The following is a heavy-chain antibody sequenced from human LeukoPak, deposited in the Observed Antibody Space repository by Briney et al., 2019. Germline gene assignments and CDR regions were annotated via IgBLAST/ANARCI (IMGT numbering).Heavy chain of an antibody. Sequence: GGSLRLSYAASGFNFSNYAMTWVRQAPGKGLEWVSGVTGSSSNTYYADSVKGLFTISRDNSKNMLYLEMNSLRVEDPAIYYCAKDRSSSTSCSNYWGRGTLVTVSS. D-gene: IGHD2-2*01. V-gene: IGHV3-23*01. CDR1: GFNFSNYA. J-gene: IGHJ4*02. CDR3: AKDRSSSTSCSNY. CDR2: VTGSSSNT.